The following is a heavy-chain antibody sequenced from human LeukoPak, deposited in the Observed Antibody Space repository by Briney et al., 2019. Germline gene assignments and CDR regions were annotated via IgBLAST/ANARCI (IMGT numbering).Heavy chain of an antibody. CDR2: VWYDEDNK. D-gene: IGHD6-13*01. CDR1: GFAFSSFG. Sequence: GGSLRLSCAASGFAFSSFGLHWVRQAPGKGLEWLAVVWYDEDNKDYADSVKGRFTISRDNSKNTLYLQMNSLRAEDTAVYYCARGSSNTWPPGAEYFEHWGQGTLVTVSS. CDR3: ARGSSNTWPPGAEYFEH. J-gene: IGHJ1*01. V-gene: IGHV3-33*01.